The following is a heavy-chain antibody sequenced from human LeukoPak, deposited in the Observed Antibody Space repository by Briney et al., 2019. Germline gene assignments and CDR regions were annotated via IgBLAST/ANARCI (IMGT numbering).Heavy chain of an antibody. Sequence: GSLRPSCAGSGFPFSSYSLNWVRQAPGKGLEWVSYISSSSSTIYYADSVKGRFTISRDNAKNSLYLQMNSLRAEDTAVYYCAREDPIFWGQGTLVTVSS. J-gene: IGHJ4*02. CDR3: AREDPIF. CDR2: ISSSSSTI. V-gene: IGHV3-48*04. D-gene: IGHD3-9*01. CDR1: GFPFSSYS.